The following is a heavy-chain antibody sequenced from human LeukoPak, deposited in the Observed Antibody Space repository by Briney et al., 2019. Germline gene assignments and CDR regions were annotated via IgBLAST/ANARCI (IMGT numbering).Heavy chain of an antibody. V-gene: IGHV1-69-2*01. Sequence: ASVKISCKVSGYTFTDYYMHWVQQAPGKGLEWMGLVDPEDGETIYAEKFQGRVTITADTSTDTAYMELSSLRSEDTAVYYCATDTIFGVVPDDYWGQGTLVTVSS. CDR3: ATDTIFGVVPDDY. CDR2: VDPEDGET. J-gene: IGHJ4*02. CDR1: GYTFTDYY. D-gene: IGHD3-3*01.